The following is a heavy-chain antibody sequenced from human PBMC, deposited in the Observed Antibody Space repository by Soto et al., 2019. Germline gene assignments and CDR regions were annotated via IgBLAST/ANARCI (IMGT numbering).Heavy chain of an antibody. CDR1: GGSVSSGSYY. J-gene: IGHJ6*02. D-gene: IGHD5-12*01. V-gene: IGHV4-61*01. Sequence: SETLSLTCTVSGGSVSSGSYYWSWIRQPPGKGLEWIGYIYYSGSTNYNPSLKSRVTISVDTSKNQFSLKLSSVTAADTAVYYCARDREGGYSGYDYYYYYGMDVWGQGTTVTVSS. CDR2: IYYSGST. CDR3: ARDREGGYSGYDYYYYYGMDV.